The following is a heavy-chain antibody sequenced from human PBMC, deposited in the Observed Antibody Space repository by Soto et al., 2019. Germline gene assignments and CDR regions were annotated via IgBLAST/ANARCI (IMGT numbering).Heavy chain of an antibody. J-gene: IGHJ4*02. CDR3: AKDQHTRAYDFWSGADY. V-gene: IGHV3-23*01. CDR1: GFTSSSCA. Sequence: GGSLRLSCVASGFTSSSCAMRWVRQAPGKGLEWVSGISASGGSTYYAVSVKGRFTISRDNSKNTLYLQMNSLRAEDTAVYYCAKDQHTRAYDFWSGADYWGQGTLVTVSS. D-gene: IGHD3-3*01. CDR2: ISASGGST.